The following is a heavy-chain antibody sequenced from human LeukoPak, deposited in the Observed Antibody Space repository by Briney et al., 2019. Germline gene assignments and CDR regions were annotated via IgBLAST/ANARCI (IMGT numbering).Heavy chain of an antibody. V-gene: IGHV3-9*01. Sequence: GGSLRLSCAASGFTFDDYAMHWVRQAPGKRLEWVSGISWNSGSIGYADSVKGRFTISRDNSKNTLYLQMNSLRAEDTAVYYCASSWGSGSYYSGWYFDLWGRGTLVTVSS. D-gene: IGHD3-10*01. CDR1: GFTFDDYA. J-gene: IGHJ2*01. CDR3: ASSWGSGSYYSGWYFDL. CDR2: ISWNSGSI.